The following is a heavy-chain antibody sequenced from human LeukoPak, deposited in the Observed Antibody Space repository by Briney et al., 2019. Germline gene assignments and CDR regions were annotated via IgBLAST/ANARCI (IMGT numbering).Heavy chain of an antibody. Sequence: SETLSLTCSVSGGSITSSSYYWAWVRQSPEKGLEWIGSIYYTGGTHYSLSLKSRVIMSVNTSKNQFSLNLSSVTAADTAVYYCARHGGTRITLVEVYYFDYWGQGTLVTVSP. CDR3: ARHGGTRITLVEVYYFDY. CDR1: GGSITSSSYY. CDR2: IYYTGGT. J-gene: IGHJ4*02. V-gene: IGHV4-39*01. D-gene: IGHD1-14*01.